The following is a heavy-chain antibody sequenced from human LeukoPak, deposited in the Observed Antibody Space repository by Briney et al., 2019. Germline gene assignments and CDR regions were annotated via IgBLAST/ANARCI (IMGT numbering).Heavy chain of an antibody. CDR3: ARIYSSSWFLNWFDP. Sequence: SETLSLTCTVSGGSISSSSYYWGWIRQPPGKGLEWIGNIYYSGSSYYNPSLKSRVTISVDTSKNQFSLKLNSVTAADTAVYYCARIYSSSWFLNWFDPWGQGTLVTVSS. J-gene: IGHJ5*02. CDR2: IYYSGSS. V-gene: IGHV4-39*07. D-gene: IGHD6-13*01. CDR1: GGSISSSSYY.